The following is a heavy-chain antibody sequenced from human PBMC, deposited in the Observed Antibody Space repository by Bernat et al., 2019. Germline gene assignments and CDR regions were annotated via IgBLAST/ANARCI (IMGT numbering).Heavy chain of an antibody. CDR2: ISYDGSNK. V-gene: IGHV3-30*18. CDR1: GFTFSYYG. Sequence: QVQLVESGGGVVQPGRSLRLSCAASGFTFSYYGMHWVRQAPGKGLEWVAVISYDGSNKYYADSVKGRFTISRDNSKNTLYLQVNSLRAEDTAVYYCAKGSDYGDYVRDAFDIWSQGTMVTVSS. J-gene: IGHJ3*02. CDR3: AKGSDYGDYVRDAFDI. D-gene: IGHD4-17*01.